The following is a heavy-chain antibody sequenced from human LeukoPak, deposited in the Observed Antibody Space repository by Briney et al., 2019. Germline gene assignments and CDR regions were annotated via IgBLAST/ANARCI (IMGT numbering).Heavy chain of an antibody. CDR2: ISSNGGST. V-gene: IGHV3-64D*06. J-gene: IGHJ6*04. Sequence: GGSLRLSCSASGFTFSSYAMHRVRQAPGKGLEYVSAISSNGGSTYYADSVKGRFTISRDNSKNTLYLQMSSLRAEDTAVYYCVKDGGVRGGYYYGMDVWGKGTTVTVSS. CDR3: VKDGGVRGGYYYGMDV. CDR1: GFTFSSYA. D-gene: IGHD3-10*01.